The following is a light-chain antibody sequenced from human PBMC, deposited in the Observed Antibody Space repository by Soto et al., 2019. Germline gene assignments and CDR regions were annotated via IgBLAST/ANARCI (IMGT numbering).Light chain of an antibody. CDR3: QQYYDYPPLI. CDR1: RNINRK. J-gene: IGKJ4*01. CDR2: GAS. Sequence: EIVMTQSPATLSVSPGERATLSCRASRNINRKLAWYQQKPGQAPRLLISGASTSATGSPARFSGSGAGTEFTLPISSLQYEDFAVYYCQQYYDYPPLIFGGGTKVEIK. V-gene: IGKV3-15*01.